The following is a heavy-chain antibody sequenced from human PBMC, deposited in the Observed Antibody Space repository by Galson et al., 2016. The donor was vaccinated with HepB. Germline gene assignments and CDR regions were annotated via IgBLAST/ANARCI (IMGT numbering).Heavy chain of an antibody. Sequence: TLSLTCAVYGGSFSGYYWSWIRQAPGKGLEWIGEVHLSAASNYSPSLKSRVTISIDTSKNQFSLKLASVTAADTAVYYCTRGMGSGYSYWGQGSLVTVSS. D-gene: IGHD5-12*01. CDR2: VHLSAAS. CDR1: GGSFSGYY. J-gene: IGHJ4*02. V-gene: IGHV4-34*01. CDR3: TRGMGSGYSY.